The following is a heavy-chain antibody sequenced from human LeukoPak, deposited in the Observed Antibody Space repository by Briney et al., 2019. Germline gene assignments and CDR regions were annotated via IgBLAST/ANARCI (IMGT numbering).Heavy chain of an antibody. CDR2: IYHSGST. CDR3: ATFFYYDRSLPAY. J-gene: IGHJ4*02. D-gene: IGHD3-22*01. CDR1: ASSISSGNY. V-gene: IGHV4-38-2*02. Sequence: SAHLSSTCTVSASSISSGNYWGWIRQPPGKGLEWIGTIYHSGSTYYNPSLKSRVIFSLDTSMNQFSLKVHSVTGADTAVYYCATFFYYDRSLPAYWGQGTLVAVSS.